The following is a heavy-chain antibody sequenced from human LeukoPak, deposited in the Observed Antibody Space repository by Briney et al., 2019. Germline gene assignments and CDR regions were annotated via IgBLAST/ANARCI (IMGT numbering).Heavy chain of an antibody. Sequence: ASVKVSCKASGYTFTGYYMHWVRQAPGQGLEWMGWINPNSGGTNYAQKFQGRVTMTRDTSISTAYMELSRLRSDDTAVYYCARDLGGYNYGFIDYWGQRTLVTVSS. CDR3: ARDLGGYNYGFIDY. J-gene: IGHJ4*02. V-gene: IGHV1-2*02. CDR2: INPNSGGT. CDR1: GYTFTGYY. D-gene: IGHD5-18*01.